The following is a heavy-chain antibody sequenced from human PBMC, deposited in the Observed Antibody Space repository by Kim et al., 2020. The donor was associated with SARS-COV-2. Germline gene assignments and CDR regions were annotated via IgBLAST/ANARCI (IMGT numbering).Heavy chain of an antibody. V-gene: IGHV1-46*01. Sequence: AQKFQGRLTMTRDTSTSTVYMELSSLRSDDTAVYYCARDRGSSGWDAFDIWGQGTVVTVSS. CDR3: ARDRGSSGWDAFDI. D-gene: IGHD6-19*01. J-gene: IGHJ3*02.